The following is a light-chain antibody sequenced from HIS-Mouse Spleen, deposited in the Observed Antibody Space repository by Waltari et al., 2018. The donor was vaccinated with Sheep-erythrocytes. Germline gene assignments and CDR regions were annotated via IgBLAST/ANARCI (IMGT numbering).Light chain of an antibody. CDR3: CSYAGSSTPWV. Sequence: QSALTQPASVSGSPGPSITISCTGTSRDVGSYNLVSWYHQHPGKAPKLWIYEGSTRPSGVSNRFSGSKSGNTASLTISGLQAEDEADYYCCSYAGSSTPWVFGGGTKLTVL. V-gene: IGLV2-23*01. CDR2: EGS. J-gene: IGLJ3*02. CDR1: SRDVGSYNL.